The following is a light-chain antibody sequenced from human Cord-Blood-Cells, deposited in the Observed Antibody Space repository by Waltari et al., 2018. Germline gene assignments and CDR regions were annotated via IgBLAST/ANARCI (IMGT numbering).Light chain of an antibody. Sequence: SLPVTPGEPASISCRSSQSLLHSNGYNYLDWYLQKPGQSPQLLIYLGSNRASGVPDRFSGSGSGTDFTLKISRVEAEDVGVYYCMQALQTTWTFGQGTKVEIK. V-gene: IGKV2-28*01. CDR1: QSLLHSNGYNY. J-gene: IGKJ1*01. CDR3: MQALQTTWT. CDR2: LGS.